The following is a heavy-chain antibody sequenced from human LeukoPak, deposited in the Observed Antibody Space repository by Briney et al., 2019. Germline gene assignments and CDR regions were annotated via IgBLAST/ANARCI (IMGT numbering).Heavy chain of an antibody. J-gene: IGHJ4*02. CDR2: ISSNGGST. CDR1: GFTFSSYA. CDR3: VKITSSSGGDY. D-gene: IGHD6-19*01. V-gene: IGHV3-64D*09. Sequence: GGSLRLSCSASGFTFSSYAMYWVRQAPGKGLEYVSGISSNGGSTYHPDSVKGRFTISRDNSKNTLYLQMSSLRAEDTAVYYCVKITSSSGGDYWGQGTLVTVSS.